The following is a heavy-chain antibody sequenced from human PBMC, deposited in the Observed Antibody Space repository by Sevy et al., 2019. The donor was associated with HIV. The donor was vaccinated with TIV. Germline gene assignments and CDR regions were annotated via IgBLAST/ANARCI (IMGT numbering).Heavy chain of an antibody. CDR2: ISSSSTYI. D-gene: IGHD2-2*01. Sequence: GGSLRLSCAASGFTIRTYNMNWVRQAPGKGLEWVSSISSSSTYIYYADSVKGRFTISRDNAKNSLYLQMNSLRAEDTAVYYCARVLRVVRIDYFDYWGQGTLVTVSS. CDR1: GFTIRTYN. CDR3: ARVLRVVRIDYFDY. J-gene: IGHJ4*02. V-gene: IGHV3-21*01.